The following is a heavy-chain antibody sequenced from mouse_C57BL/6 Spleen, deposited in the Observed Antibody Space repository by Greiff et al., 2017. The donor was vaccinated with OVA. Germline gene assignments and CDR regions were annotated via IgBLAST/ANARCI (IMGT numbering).Heavy chain of an antibody. CDR2: INPSSGYT. CDR3: ARGPGGGPFDY. Sequence: QVQLQQSGAELARPGASVKMSCKASGYTFTSYTMHWVKQRPGQGLEWIGYINPSSGYTKYNQKFKDKATLTADKSSSTAYMQLSSLTSEDSAVYYCARGPGGGPFDYWGQGTTLTVSS. D-gene: IGHD3-1*01. J-gene: IGHJ2*01. V-gene: IGHV1-4*01. CDR1: GYTFTSYT.